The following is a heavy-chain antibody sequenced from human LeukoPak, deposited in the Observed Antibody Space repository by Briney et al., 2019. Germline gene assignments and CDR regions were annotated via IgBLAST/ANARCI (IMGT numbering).Heavy chain of an antibody. CDR3: ARGRDGYYYWYFDL. D-gene: IGHD5-24*01. CDR1: GGSISSYY. V-gene: IGHV4-59*01. J-gene: IGHJ2*01. CDR2: IYYSGST. Sequence: SETLSLTCTVSGGSISSYYWSWIRQPPGKGLEWIGYIYYSGSTNYNPSLKSRVTISEDTSKNQFSLKLSSVTAADTAVYYCARGRDGYYYWYFDLWGRGTLVTVSS.